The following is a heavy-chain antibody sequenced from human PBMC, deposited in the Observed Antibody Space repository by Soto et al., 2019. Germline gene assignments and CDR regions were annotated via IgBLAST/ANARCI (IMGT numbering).Heavy chain of an antibody. CDR3: ARAVYAFGKYDVSYFDN. D-gene: IGHD2-8*01. J-gene: IGHJ4*02. CDR1: GYNFINHF. Sequence: QVQLVQSGADVRKPGASMKVSCTTSGYNFINHFIHWVRQAPGQGLEWMGLINPGDGGTRYAQKFQGRLTMTRDTSTNTVYMVLSSLRSEDTAVYYCARAVYAFGKYDVSYFDNWGQGTVVSVSS. CDR2: INPGDGGT. V-gene: IGHV1-46*01.